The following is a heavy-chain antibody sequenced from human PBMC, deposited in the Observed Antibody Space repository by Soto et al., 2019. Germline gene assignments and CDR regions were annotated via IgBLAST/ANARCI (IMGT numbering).Heavy chain of an antibody. CDR1: RFTFSNYA. V-gene: IGHV3-21*04. Sequence: GGSLRLSCAASRFTFSNYAMHWVRQAPGKGLEWVSFMCSSGTHTNYADSVTGRFTISRDNAKNSLLLQMNSLRAEDTAVYYCATGGYNYGSDYWGQGTPVTVSS. J-gene: IGHJ4*02. D-gene: IGHD5-18*01. CDR3: ATGGYNYGSDY. CDR2: MCSSGTHT.